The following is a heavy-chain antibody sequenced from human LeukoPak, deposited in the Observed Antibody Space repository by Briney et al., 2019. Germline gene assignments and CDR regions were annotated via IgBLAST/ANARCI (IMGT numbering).Heavy chain of an antibody. CDR1: GGSISSGSYY. CDR2: IYYSGRT. D-gene: IGHD3-22*01. J-gene: IGHJ3*02. CDR3: TRLLDNDSSGDPDTFDM. Sequence: SETLSLTCTVSGGSISSGSYYWSWIRQPAGKGLEWIGFIYYSGRTKYNPSLQSRVTISLDTSEKKFSLKVTSVTAADTAVYYCTRLLDNDSSGDPDTFDMWGQGTVVTVSS. V-gene: IGHV4-61*10.